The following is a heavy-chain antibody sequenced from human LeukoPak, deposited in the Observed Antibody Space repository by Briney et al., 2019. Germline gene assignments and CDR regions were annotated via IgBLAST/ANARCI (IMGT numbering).Heavy chain of an antibody. J-gene: IGHJ5*02. V-gene: IGHV4-39*01. CDR2: VCYSGST. CDR1: GGSISSRGYY. Sequence: SSETLSLTCTVSGGSISSRGYYWGWIRQPPGKGLEWIASVCYSGSTYYNPSLKSQVSISVDTSKNQFSLKLSSVTAADTAVYYCARRASGTYHYDPWGQGTLVTVSS. D-gene: IGHD3-10*01. CDR3: ARRASGTYHYDP.